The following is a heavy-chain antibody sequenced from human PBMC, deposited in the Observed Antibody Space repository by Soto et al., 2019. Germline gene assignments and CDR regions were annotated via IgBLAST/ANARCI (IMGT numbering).Heavy chain of an antibody. CDR3: ARVGDSSGYYPSNWFDP. D-gene: IGHD3-22*01. V-gene: IGHV4-61*01. Sequence: PSETLSLTCTVSGGSVSSGSYYWSWIRQPPGKGLEWIGYIYYSGSTNYNPSLKSRVTISVDTSKNQFSLKLSSVTAADTAVYYCARVGDSSGYYPSNWFDPWGQGTLVTVSS. CDR2: IYYSGST. J-gene: IGHJ5*02. CDR1: GGSVSSGSYY.